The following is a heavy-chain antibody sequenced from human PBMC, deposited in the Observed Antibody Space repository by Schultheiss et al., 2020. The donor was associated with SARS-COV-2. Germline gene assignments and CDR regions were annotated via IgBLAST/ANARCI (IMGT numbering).Heavy chain of an antibody. J-gene: IGHJ4*02. CDR2: IWYDGSNK. Sequence: GGSLRLSCAASGFTFSSYAMSWVRQAPGKGLEWVAVIWYDGSNKYYADSVKGRFTISRDNSKNTLYLQMNSLRAEDTAVYYCASILGWGSASWSPETDYWGQGTLVTVSS. CDR1: GFTFSSYA. D-gene: IGHD3-3*01. CDR3: ASILGWGSASWSPETDY. V-gene: IGHV3-33*08.